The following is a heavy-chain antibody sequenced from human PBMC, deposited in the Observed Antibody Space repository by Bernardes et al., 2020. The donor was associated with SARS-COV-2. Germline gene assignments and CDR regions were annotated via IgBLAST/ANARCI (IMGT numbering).Heavy chain of an antibody. J-gene: IGHJ5*02. CDR1: GFSLSTSGVG. CDR3: ASLQGCSTSCYSDSFDP. CDR2: IYWDDDK. Sequence: SGPTLVKLTQTLTLTCTFSGFSLSTSGVGVGWIRQPPGKALEWLALIYWDDDKRYSPSLKSRLTITKDTSKNQVVLTMTNMDPVDTATYYCASLQGCSTSCYSDSFDPWGQGTLVTVSS. D-gene: IGHD2-2*01. V-gene: IGHV2-5*02.